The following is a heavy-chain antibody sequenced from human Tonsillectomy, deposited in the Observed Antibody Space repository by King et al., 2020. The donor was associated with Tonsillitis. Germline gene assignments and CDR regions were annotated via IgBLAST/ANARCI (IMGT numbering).Heavy chain of an antibody. D-gene: IGHD3-22*01. Sequence: LQLQESGPGLVKPSETLSLTCTVSGGSISSSSYYWGWIRQPPGKGLEWIGSIYYSGSTYYNPSLKSRVTISVDTSKNQFSLKLSSVTAADTAVYYCARQVGGISMIVVVIRDAFDIWGQGTMVTVSS. CDR1: GGSISSSSYY. CDR2: IYYSGST. J-gene: IGHJ3*02. CDR3: ARQVGGISMIVVVIRDAFDI. V-gene: IGHV4-39*01.